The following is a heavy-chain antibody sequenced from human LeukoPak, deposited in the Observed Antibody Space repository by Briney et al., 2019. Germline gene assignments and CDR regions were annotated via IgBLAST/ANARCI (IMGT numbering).Heavy chain of an antibody. D-gene: IGHD5-18*01. J-gene: IGHJ4*02. CDR1: GFTFKSYG. V-gene: IGHV3-23*01. CDR3: ARKVAVAMDLDY. CDR2: ITGAGTST. Sequence: GGSLRPSCVASGFTFKSYGMTWVRQVPGKGLEWLSSITGAGTSTKYADSVNGRFTISRDNSKNTLSLQMTGLRAEDTAVYYCARKVAVAMDLDYWGQGTLVTVSS.